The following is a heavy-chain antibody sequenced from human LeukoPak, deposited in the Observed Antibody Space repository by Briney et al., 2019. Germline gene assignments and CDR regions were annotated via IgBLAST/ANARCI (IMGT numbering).Heavy chain of an antibody. J-gene: IGHJ6*02. CDR1: GGSISSYY. CDR3: ARAVFRGASYTSYYYYGMDV. D-gene: IGHD3-10*01. V-gene: IGHV4-59*01. CDR2: IYNSGST. Sequence: PSETLSLTCTVSGGSISSYYWSWIRQPPGKGLEGIAYIYNSGSTNYNPSLKSRVTISVDTSKNQFSLELSSVTAADTAVYYCARAVFRGASYTSYYYYGMDVWGQGTTVTVSS.